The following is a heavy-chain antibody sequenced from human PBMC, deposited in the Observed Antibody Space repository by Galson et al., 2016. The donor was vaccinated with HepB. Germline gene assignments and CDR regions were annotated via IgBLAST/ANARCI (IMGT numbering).Heavy chain of an antibody. D-gene: IGHD3-10*01. CDR2: ISNGSAYK. CDR3: ARPRDNYGHAIDI. V-gene: IGHV3-21*01. J-gene: IGHJ3*02. CDR1: GFTFRSYH. Sequence: SLRLSCAGSGFTFRSYHMNWVRQTPGKGLEWVSSISNGSAYKYYADSVKGRFSIFRDNAKNSLYLQMNSLRVVDTAVYYCARPRDNYGHAIDIWGQGTMVTVSS.